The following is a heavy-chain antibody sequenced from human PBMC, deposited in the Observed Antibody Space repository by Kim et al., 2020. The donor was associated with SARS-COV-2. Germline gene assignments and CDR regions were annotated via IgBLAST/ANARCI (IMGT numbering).Heavy chain of an antibody. V-gene: IGHV3-48*02. CDR3: ARDHRLATVTGTSDI. CDR2: ISSSGTTI. Sequence: GGSLRLSCAVSGFTFSSYSMNWVRQAPGKGLECVSYISSSGTTIYYADSVKGRFTISRDNAKNSLYLQMNSLRDDDTAVYFCARDHRLATVTGTSDIWGQGTMVIVSS. J-gene: IGHJ3*02. D-gene: IGHD4-4*01. CDR1: GFTFSSYS.